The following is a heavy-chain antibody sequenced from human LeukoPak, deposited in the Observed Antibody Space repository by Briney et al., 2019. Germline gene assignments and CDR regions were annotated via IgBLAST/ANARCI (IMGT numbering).Heavy chain of an antibody. J-gene: IGHJ4*02. CDR1: GFTFSSYE. D-gene: IGHD2-21*02. CDR2: ISSISSYI. V-gene: IGHV3-21*01. CDR3: ARDSDGYCGRDCYVDY. Sequence: GRSLRLSCAASGFTFSSYEMNWVRHAPGKGLEWVSSISSISSYIYYANSVKGGFTISRDNAKKSLYLQMNSLRAEDTAVYYCARDSDGYCGRDCYVDYWGQGTLVTVSS.